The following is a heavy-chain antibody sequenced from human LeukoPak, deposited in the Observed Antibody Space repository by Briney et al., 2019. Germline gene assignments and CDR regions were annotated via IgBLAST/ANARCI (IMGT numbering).Heavy chain of an antibody. CDR3: AKESWQQLFDFDY. CDR2: ISYDGSNK. CDR1: GFTFSSYG. V-gene: IGHV3-30*18. J-gene: IGHJ4*02. D-gene: IGHD6-13*01. Sequence: GRSLRLSCAASGFTFSSYGMHWVRQAPGKGLEGVAVISYDGSNKYYADSVKGRFTISRDNSKNTLYLQMNSLRAEDTAVYYCAKESWQQLFDFDYWGQGTLVTVSS.